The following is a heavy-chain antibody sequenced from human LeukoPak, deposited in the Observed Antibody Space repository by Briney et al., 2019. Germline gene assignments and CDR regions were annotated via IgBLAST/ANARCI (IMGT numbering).Heavy chain of an antibody. CDR3: ARGGPHDYYYYYMDV. D-gene: IGHD2-15*01. J-gene: IGHJ6*03. V-gene: IGHV5-51*01. CDR1: GYSFTSYW. CDR2: IYPGDSDT. Sequence: GESLKISCKGSGYSFTSYWIGWVRQMPGKGLEWMGIIYPGDSDTRYSPSFQGQVTISADKSISTAYLQWSSLKASDTAMYYCARGGPHDYYYYYMDVWGKGTTVTISS.